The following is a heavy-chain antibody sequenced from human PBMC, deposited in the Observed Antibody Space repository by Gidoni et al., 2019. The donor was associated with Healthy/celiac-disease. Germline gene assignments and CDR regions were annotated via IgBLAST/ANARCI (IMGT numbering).Heavy chain of an antibody. CDR2: IIPIFGTT. J-gene: IGHJ4*02. V-gene: IGHV1-69*01. D-gene: IGHD4-4*01. CDR1: GGTFSSYA. CDR3: ARANDYNNPPSDS. Sequence: QVQLVQSGAEVKKPGSSVKVSCKSSGGTFSSYAISWVRQAPGQGLEWMGGIIPIFGTTNYAQKFQGRVSITADESTRTAYMELSSLRFEDTAVYYCARANDYNNPPSDSWGQGTLVTVSS.